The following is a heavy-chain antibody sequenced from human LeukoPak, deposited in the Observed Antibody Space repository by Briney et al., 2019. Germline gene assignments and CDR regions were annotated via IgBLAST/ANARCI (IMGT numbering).Heavy chain of an antibody. V-gene: IGHV1-46*01. CDR3: ARAGISIHRGIYYMDV. J-gene: IGHJ6*03. D-gene: IGHD1-14*01. CDR2: INPSGGST. Sequence: GASVKVSCKASGYTFTSYYMHWVRQAPGQGLEWMGIINPSGGSTSYAQKFQGRVTMTRDMSTSTVYMELSSLRSEDTVVYYCARAGISIHRGIYYMDVWGKGTTVTVSS. CDR1: GYTFTSYY.